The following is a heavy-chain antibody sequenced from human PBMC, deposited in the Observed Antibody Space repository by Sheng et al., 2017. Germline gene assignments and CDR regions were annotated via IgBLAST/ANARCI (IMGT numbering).Heavy chain of an antibody. V-gene: IGHV3-23*04. CDR1: GFSFDDSA. CDR3: AKASPPAATFDP. CDR2: VTGSDSST. Sequence: VQLVESGGTVVKPGESLRLSCAASGFSFDDSAMTWVRQAPGKGPEWVSTVTGSDSSTYYADSVKGRFTISRDNSKNTLYLQMNSLRAEDTAVYYCAKASPPAATFDPWGQGTLVTVSS. D-gene: IGHD2-2*01. J-gene: IGHJ5*02.